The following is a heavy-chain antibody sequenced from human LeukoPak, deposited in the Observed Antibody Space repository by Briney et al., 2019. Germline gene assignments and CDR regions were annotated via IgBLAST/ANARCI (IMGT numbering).Heavy chain of an antibody. D-gene: IGHD6-13*01. J-gene: IGHJ4*02. V-gene: IGHV4-30-2*01. CDR3: ARGLAFDY. CDR2: IYHSGST. CDR1: GGSISSGGYS. Sequence: PSETLSLTCAVSGGSISSGGYSWRWIRQPPGKGLEWIGYIYHSGSTYYNPSLKSRVTISVDRSKNQFSLKLSSVTAADTAVYYCARGLAFDYWGQGTLVTVSS.